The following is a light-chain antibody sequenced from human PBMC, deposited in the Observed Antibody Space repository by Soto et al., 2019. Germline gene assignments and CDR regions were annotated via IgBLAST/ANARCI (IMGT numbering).Light chain of an antibody. Sequence: EIVMTQSPATLSVSPGERAILSCRASESISRKLGWYQQRPGQAPRLLIYGASIRATGIPTRFSGSGSGTEFTRPISSRQSEESAVYYCQQYNKWFSISFGQGTRLEIK. V-gene: IGKV3-15*01. CDR1: ESISRK. CDR2: GAS. CDR3: QQYNKWFSIS. J-gene: IGKJ5*01.